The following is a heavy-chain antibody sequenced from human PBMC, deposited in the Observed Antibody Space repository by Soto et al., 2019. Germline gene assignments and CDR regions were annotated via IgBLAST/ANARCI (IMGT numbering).Heavy chain of an antibody. CDR3: ARGRIAAAGRYYFDY. D-gene: IGHD6-13*01. CDR2: ISSSSSYI. Sequence: PGGSLRLSCAASGFTFSSYSMNWVRQAPGKGLEWVSSISSSSSYIYYADSVKGRFTISRDNAKNSLYLQMNSLRAEDTAVYYCARGRIAAAGRYYFDYWGQGTLVTVSS. J-gene: IGHJ4*02. CDR1: GFTFSSYS. V-gene: IGHV3-21*01.